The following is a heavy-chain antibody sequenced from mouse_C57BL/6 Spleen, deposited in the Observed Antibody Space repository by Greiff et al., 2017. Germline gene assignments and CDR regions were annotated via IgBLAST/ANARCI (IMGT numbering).Heavy chain of an antibody. Sequence: QVQLQQSGPELVKPGASVKISCKASGYAFSSSWMNWVKQRPGKGLEWIGRIYPGDGDTNYNGKFKGKATLTSDKTSSTAYMQLSSLTSEDSAVYFCAREPYGKDYWGQGTTLTVSA. V-gene: IGHV1-82*01. CDR1: GYAFSSSW. CDR2: IYPGDGDT. CDR3: AREPYGKDY. J-gene: IGHJ2*01. D-gene: IGHD2-10*02.